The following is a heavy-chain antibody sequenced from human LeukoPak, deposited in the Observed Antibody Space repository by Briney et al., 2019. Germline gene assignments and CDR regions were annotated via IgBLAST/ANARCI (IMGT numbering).Heavy chain of an antibody. J-gene: IGHJ6*03. D-gene: IGHD6-19*01. V-gene: IGHV3-7*01. CDR1: GFTFSNYW. CDR3: AASFSSGKGYYYYYMDV. CDR2: IKLDVSEI. Sequence: GGSLRLSCAASGFTFSNYWMSWVRQAPGKGLEWVANIKLDVSEIYYVDSVKGRFTISRDNAKNSLYLQMNSLRAEDTAVYYCAASFSSGKGYYYYYMDVWGKGTTVTISS.